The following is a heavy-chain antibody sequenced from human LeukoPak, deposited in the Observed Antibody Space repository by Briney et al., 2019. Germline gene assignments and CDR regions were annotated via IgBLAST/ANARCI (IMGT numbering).Heavy chain of an antibody. Sequence: GGSLRLSCAASGFTFSSYAMHWVRQAPGKGLEWAAVISYNETNKYYADSVKGRFTISRDNSKNTLYLQMNSLRADDTAVYYCAMKAVPRPRLYDAFDFWGQGTVVTVSS. D-gene: IGHD2-2*02. J-gene: IGHJ3*01. V-gene: IGHV3-30*04. CDR2: ISYNETNK. CDR1: GFTFSSYA. CDR3: AMKAVPRPRLYDAFDF.